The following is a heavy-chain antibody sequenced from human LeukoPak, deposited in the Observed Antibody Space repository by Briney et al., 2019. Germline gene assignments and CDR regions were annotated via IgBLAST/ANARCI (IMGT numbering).Heavy chain of an antibody. D-gene: IGHD3-9*01. CDR1: GFTFNNAW. V-gene: IGHV3-15*01. CDR3: TTDRRHDVLAGYYRGWFDP. J-gene: IGHJ5*02. Sequence: GGSLRLSCAASGFTFNNAWMSWVRQAPGKGLEWVGRIKSKVDGGTTDYAAPVKGRFIISRDDSQNTLFLRMSSLKTEDTAVYYCTTDRRHDVLAGYYRGWFDPWGQGTLVTVSS. CDR2: IKSKVDGGTT.